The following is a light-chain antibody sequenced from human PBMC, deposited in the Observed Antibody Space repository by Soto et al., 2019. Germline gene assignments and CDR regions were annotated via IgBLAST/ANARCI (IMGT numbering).Light chain of an antibody. CDR1: QSVSSD. CDR2: AAS. CDR3: QQYNNWPPLT. J-gene: IGKJ4*01. V-gene: IGKV3-15*01. Sequence: EIVMTQSPATLSAFPGERATLSCRAGQSVSSDLAWYQQKHGQAPRLLIYAASTRATGIPARFSGNGSGTEFTLSISSLQSEDFAVYYCQQYNNWPPLTFGGGTKVEIK.